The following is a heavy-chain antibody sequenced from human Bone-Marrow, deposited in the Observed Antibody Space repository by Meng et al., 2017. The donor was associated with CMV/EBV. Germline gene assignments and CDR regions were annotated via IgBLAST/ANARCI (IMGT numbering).Heavy chain of an antibody. CDR3: ARGRPYFDTRGYYYLFDY. V-gene: IGHV1-2*02. CDR2: INPNSGGT. Sequence: YTFIDYYICWVRQAPGQGLEWMGWINPNSGGTNYAQKFQGRVTMTRDTSISTAYMELNSLRSDDTAVYYCARGRPYFDTRGYYYLFDYWGQGTLVTVSS. CDR1: YTFIDYY. J-gene: IGHJ4*02. D-gene: IGHD3-22*01.